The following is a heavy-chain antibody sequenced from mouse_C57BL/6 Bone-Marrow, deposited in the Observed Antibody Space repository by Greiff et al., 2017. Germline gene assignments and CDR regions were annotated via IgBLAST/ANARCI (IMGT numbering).Heavy chain of an antibody. Sequence: QVQLQQSGAELARPGASVKLSCKASGYTFTSYGISWVKQRTGQGLEWIGEIYPRSGNTYYNEKFKGKATLTADKSSSTAYMELRSLTSEDSAVYFCAREGGVPYAMDYWGQGTSVTVSS. J-gene: IGHJ4*01. V-gene: IGHV1-81*01. CDR1: GYTFTSYG. CDR3: AREGGVPYAMDY. CDR2: IYPRSGNT. D-gene: IGHD6-1*01.